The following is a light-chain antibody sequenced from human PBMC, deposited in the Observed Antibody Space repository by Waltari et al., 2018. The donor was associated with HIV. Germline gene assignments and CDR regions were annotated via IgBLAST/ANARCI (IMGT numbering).Light chain of an antibody. CDR3: MQTLQMPWT. CDR2: FGS. V-gene: IGKV2-28*01. CDR1: QSLLHSNGQNY. Sequence: DIVMSQSPLSLIFTAGVAASISCTSSQSLLHSNGQNYFDWYIQNPGQSPHPRICFGSTRGSGVPDRFSGSGSGSNFTLKIRRVQTEDVGIYYCMQTLQMPWTFGQGTRVEI. J-gene: IGKJ1*01.